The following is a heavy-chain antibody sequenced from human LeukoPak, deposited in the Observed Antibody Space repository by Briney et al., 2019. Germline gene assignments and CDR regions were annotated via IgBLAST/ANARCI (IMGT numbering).Heavy chain of an antibody. CDR3: ARAGRYYYYMDV. V-gene: IGHV4-38-2*02. CDR1: GYSISSGYY. CDR2: IYHSGST. Sequence: SETLSLTCTVSGYSISSGYYWGGIRQPPGKGLEWIGSIYHSGSTYYNPSLKSRVTISVDTSKNQFSLKLSSVTAADTAVYYCARAGRYYYYMDVWGKGTTVTVSS. J-gene: IGHJ6*03.